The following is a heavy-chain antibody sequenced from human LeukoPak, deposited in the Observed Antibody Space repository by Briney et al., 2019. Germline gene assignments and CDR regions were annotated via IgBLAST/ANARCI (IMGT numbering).Heavy chain of an antibody. Sequence: GGSLRLSCAASEFTVSSNYMNWVRQAPGKGLEWVSVIYSGGSAYYADSVKGRFTISGDNSKNTLYLQMNSLRAEDTAVYYCAKKWELTDPWGQGTLVTVSS. CDR1: EFTVSSNY. D-gene: IGHD1-26*01. J-gene: IGHJ5*02. CDR2: IYSGGSA. V-gene: IGHV3-53*01. CDR3: AKKWELTDP.